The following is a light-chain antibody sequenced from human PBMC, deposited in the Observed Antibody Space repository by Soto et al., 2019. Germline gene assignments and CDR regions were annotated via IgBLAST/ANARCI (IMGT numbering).Light chain of an antibody. CDR3: QQYGSSPPTYT. CDR1: KSFSSNY. Sequence: EIVLTQSPGTLSLSPGERATLSCRASKSFSSNYLAWYQQKPGQAPSLLIYGASTRATGIPDRFSGSGSGTDFTLTINRLEPEDFAVYYCQQYGSSPPTYTFGQGTKLEIK. V-gene: IGKV3-20*01. J-gene: IGKJ2*01. CDR2: GAS.